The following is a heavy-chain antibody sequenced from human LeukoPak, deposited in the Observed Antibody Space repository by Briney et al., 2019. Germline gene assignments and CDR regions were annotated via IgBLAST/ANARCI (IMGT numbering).Heavy chain of an antibody. Sequence: SETLSLTCTVSGGSISSYYWSWIRQPPGKGLEWIGYIYYSGSTNYNPSLKSRVTISVDTSKNQFSLKLSSVTAADTAVYYCARGGDFWSGYKNWFDPWGRGTLVTVSS. CDR3: ARGGDFWSGYKNWFDP. CDR2: IYYSGST. CDR1: GGSISSYY. D-gene: IGHD3-3*01. J-gene: IGHJ5*02. V-gene: IGHV4-59*01.